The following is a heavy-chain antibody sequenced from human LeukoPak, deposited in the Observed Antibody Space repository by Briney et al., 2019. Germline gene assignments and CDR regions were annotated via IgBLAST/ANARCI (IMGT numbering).Heavy chain of an antibody. CDR1: GSTFTSYW. J-gene: IGHJ4*02. V-gene: IGHV5-51*01. CDR3: ARRAGYYGSSGYYSFDS. Sequence: GESLNISCKASGSTFTSYWIAWVRQMPGKGLEWMGIIFPDDSDTTYSPSLRGQVTISADKSINTAYLQWSSLKASDTAMYYCARRAGYYGSSGYYSFDSWGQGTLVTVSS. D-gene: IGHD3-22*01. CDR2: IFPDDSDT.